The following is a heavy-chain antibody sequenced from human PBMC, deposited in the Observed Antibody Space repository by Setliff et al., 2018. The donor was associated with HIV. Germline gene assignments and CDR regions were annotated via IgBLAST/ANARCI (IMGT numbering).Heavy chain of an antibody. CDR1: GGSFSGFY. CDR3: ARSKTFYDFWGGYYTHGAFKI. D-gene: IGHD3-3*01. CDR2: INHSGST. V-gene: IGHV4-34*01. J-gene: IGHJ3*02. Sequence: SETLSLTCAVYGGSFSGFYWSWIRQPPGKGLEWIGEINHSGSTTYNPSLKSRVTISVDTSKNHFSLKLSSVTAADTAVYYCARSKTFYDFWGGYYTHGAFKIWGLGTMVTVSS.